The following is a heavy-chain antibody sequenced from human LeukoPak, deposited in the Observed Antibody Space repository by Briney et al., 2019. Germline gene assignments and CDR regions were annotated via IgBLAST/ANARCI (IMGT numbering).Heavy chain of an antibody. CDR1: GYTFTSYG. CDR3: ARIENYDYVWGRNYYMDV. Sequence: ASVKVSCKASGYTFTSYGISWVRQAPGQGLEWMGGIIPIFGTANYAQKFQGRVTITADKSTSTAYMELSSLRSEDTAVYYCARIENYDYVWGRNYYMDVWGKGTTVTVSS. V-gene: IGHV1-69*06. J-gene: IGHJ6*03. CDR2: IIPIFGTA. D-gene: IGHD3-16*01.